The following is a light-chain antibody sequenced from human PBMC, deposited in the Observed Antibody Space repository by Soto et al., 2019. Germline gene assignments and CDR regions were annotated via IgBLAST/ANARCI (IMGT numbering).Light chain of an antibody. CDR2: DAA. CDR3: QQYNRLIT. V-gene: IGKV1-5*01. CDR1: QTIDSW. Sequence: DIEMTQSPSILSASVGDIFTISCRASQTIDSWVAWYQQKPGKAPKLLVHDAASLESGVSSRFSGSGYGTDFTLSINNLQPDDFATYYCQQYNRLITFGQGTRLEI. J-gene: IGKJ5*01.